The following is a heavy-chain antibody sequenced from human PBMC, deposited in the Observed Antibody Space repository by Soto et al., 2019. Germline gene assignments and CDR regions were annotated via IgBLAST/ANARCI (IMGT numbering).Heavy chain of an antibody. CDR1: GFTFSSYG. CDR2: ISYDGSNK. CDR3: AKDSDYGGRDS. Sequence: GGSLRLSCAASGFTFSSYGMHWVRQAPGKGLEWVAVISYDGSNKYYADSVKGRFTISRDNSKNTLYLQMNSLRAEDTAVYYCAKDSDYGGRDSWGQGTLVTVSS. V-gene: IGHV3-30*18. J-gene: IGHJ4*02. D-gene: IGHD4-17*01.